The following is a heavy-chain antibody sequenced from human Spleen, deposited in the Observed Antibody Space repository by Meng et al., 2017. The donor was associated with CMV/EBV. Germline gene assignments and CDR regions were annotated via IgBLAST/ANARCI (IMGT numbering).Heavy chain of an antibody. Sequence: GESLKISCAASGFTFSGYGIHWVRQAPGKGLEWVAFISYHGSSKYYADSVKGRFTISRDNSKNTLYLQMNSLRAEDTAVYYCAKYGSPANNSHFDCWGQGTLVTVSS. D-gene: IGHD2-2*01. J-gene: IGHJ4*02. V-gene: IGHV3-30-3*02. CDR2: ISYHGSSK. CDR1: GFTFSGYG. CDR3: AKYGSPANNSHFDC.